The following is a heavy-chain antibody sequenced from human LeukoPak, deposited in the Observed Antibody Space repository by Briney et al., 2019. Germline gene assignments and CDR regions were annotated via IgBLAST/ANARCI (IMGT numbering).Heavy chain of an antibody. CDR3: ARDKHYYDSSGNLDY. J-gene: IGHJ4*02. Sequence: GASVTVSCKASGYTFTSYYMHWVRQAPGQGLEWMGIINPSGGSTSYAQKFQGRVTMTRDMSTSTVYMELSSLRSEDTAVYYCARDKHYYDSSGNLDYWGQGTLVTVSS. V-gene: IGHV1-46*01. D-gene: IGHD3-22*01. CDR1: GYTFTSYY. CDR2: INPSGGST.